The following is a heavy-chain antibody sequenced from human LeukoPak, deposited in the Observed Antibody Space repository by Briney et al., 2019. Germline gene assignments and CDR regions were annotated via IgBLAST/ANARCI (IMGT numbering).Heavy chain of an antibody. Sequence: GASVKVSCKASGGTFSSYAISWVRQAPGQGLEWMGGIIPIFGSANYAQKFQGRVTITADESTSTAYMELSSLRSEDTAVYYCARSDSQYHYDSSGYLDYWGQGTLVTVSS. CDR3: ARSDSQYHYDSSGYLDY. J-gene: IGHJ4*02. CDR2: IIPIFGSA. CDR1: GGTFSSYA. D-gene: IGHD3-22*01. V-gene: IGHV1-69*13.